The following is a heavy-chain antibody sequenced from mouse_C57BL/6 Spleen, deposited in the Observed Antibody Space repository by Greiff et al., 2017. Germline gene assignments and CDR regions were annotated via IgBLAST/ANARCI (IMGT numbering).Heavy chain of an antibody. Sequence: EVQLQQSGPELVKPGASVKISCKASGYTFTDSYMNWVKQSHGKSLEWIGDINPNNGGTSYNQKFKGKATLTVDKSSSTAYMELRSLTSEDSAVYYCARGDWLDYFDYWGQGTTLTVSS. CDR1: GYTFTDSY. J-gene: IGHJ2*01. D-gene: IGHD3-3*01. CDR2: INPNNGGT. CDR3: ARGDWLDYFDY. V-gene: IGHV1-26*01.